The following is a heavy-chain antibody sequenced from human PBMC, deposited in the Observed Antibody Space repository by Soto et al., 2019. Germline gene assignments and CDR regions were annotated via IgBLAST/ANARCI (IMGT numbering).Heavy chain of an antibody. CDR3: ARDPPSYYYGSGSYMGFDY. D-gene: IGHD3-10*01. CDR1: GFTFSSYG. Sequence: GGSLRLSXAASGFTFSSYGMHWVRQAPGKGLEWVAVIWYDGSNKYYADSVKGRFTISRDNSKNTLYLQMNSLRAEDTAVYYCARDPPSYYYGSGSYMGFDYWGQGTLVTVSS. V-gene: IGHV3-33*01. J-gene: IGHJ4*02. CDR2: IWYDGSNK.